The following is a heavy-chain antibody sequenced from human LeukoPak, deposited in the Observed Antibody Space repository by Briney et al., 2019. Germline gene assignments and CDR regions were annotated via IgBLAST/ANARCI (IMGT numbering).Heavy chain of an antibody. Sequence: GGSLRLSCAASGFTVSSNYMSWVRQAPGKGLEWVANIKQDGSEKYYVDSVKGRFTISRDNAKNSLYLQMNSLRAEDTAVYYCARADTVTTRVGFIDWGQGTLVTVSS. CDR1: GFTVSSNY. CDR3: ARADTVTTRVGFID. J-gene: IGHJ4*02. V-gene: IGHV3-7*01. D-gene: IGHD4-17*01. CDR2: IKQDGSEK.